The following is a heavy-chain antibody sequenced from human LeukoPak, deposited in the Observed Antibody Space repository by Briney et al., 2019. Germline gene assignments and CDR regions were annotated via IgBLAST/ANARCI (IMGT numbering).Heavy chain of an antibody. D-gene: IGHD5-18*01. V-gene: IGHV4-61*02. CDR3: ARDPVEDTATLLDY. Sequence: SETPSLTCTVSGGSISSGSYYWSWIRQPAGKGLEWIGRIYTSGSTNYNPSLKSRVTISVDTSKNQFSLKLSSVTAADTAVYYCARDPVEDTATLLDYWGQGTLVTVSS. CDR1: GGSISSGSYY. J-gene: IGHJ4*02. CDR2: IYTSGST.